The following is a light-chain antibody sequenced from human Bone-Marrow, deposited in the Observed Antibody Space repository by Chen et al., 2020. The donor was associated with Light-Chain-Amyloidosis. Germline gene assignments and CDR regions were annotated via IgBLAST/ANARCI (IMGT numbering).Light chain of an antibody. V-gene: IGLV2-14*01. CDR1: SSDVGGDNH. CDR2: EVT. CDR3: SQYTITNTIV. Sequence: QSALTQPASVSGSPGQSITISCTGTSSDVGGDNHVSWYQQHQDKAPKLMIYEVTNRPSWVPALVSGSKSANKASRTISGLQTAVEADYFGSQYTITNTIVFGSGTMVTVL. J-gene: IGLJ1*01.